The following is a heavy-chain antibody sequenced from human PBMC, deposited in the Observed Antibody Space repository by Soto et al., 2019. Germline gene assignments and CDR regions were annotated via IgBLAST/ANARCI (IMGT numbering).Heavy chain of an antibody. CDR1: GGTFSSYT. J-gene: IGHJ4*02. CDR2: ITPLLGIA. Sequence: VASVKVSCKASGGTFSSYTINWVRQAPGQGLEWMGRITPLLGIANYAQKFQGRVTITADKSTRTAYMELSSLRSDDTAVYYCARDKYSSSSAFDYWGQGTLVTVSS. D-gene: IGHD6-6*01. V-gene: IGHV1-69*04. CDR3: ARDKYSSSSAFDY.